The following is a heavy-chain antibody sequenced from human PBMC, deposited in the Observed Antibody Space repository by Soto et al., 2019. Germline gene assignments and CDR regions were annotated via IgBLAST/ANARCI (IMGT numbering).Heavy chain of an antibody. D-gene: IGHD3-3*01. V-gene: IGHV1-18*01. CDR1: GYTFTRYG. CDR2: ISTYNGNT. CDR3: ARDLKYYDFWSGYSPYYYYGMDV. Sequence: ASVKVSCKASGYTFTRYGISWVRQAPGQGLEWMGWISTYNGNTNYAQKLQGRVTMTTDTSTSTAYMELRSLRSDDTAVYYCARDLKYYDFWSGYSPYYYYGMDVRGQGTTVTVS. J-gene: IGHJ6*02.